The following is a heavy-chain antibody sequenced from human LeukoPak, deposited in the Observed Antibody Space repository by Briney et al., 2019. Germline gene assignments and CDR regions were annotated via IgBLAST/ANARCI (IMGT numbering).Heavy chain of an antibody. Sequence: SETLSLTCTVSGDSISNIYYYWSWIRQPPGKGLEWIGNIYYSGSTYYNPSLKSRVTISVDTSKNQSSLKLSSVTAADTAVYYCARQEFSNFYFDYWGQGTPVTVSS. D-gene: IGHD4-11*01. V-gene: IGHV4-39*01. CDR3: ARQEFSNFYFDY. CDR2: IYYSGST. J-gene: IGHJ4*02. CDR1: GDSISNIYYY.